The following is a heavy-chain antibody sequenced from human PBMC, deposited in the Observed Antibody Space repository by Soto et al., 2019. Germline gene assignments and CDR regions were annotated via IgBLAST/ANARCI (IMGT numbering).Heavy chain of an antibody. J-gene: IGHJ4*02. D-gene: IGHD3-10*01. CDR3: ARGDTVRGVIRDYFDY. CDR1: GDSISSGGHY. V-gene: IGHV4-31*03. Sequence: QVQLQESGPGLVKPSQTLSLTCSVSGDSISSGGHYWSWIRQHPGKGLEWIGHIYYSGSTYYNPSLKSRVTISVDTSKNQFSLKLSSVTAADTAVYYCARGDTVRGVIRDYFDYWGQGTLVTVSS. CDR2: IYYSGST.